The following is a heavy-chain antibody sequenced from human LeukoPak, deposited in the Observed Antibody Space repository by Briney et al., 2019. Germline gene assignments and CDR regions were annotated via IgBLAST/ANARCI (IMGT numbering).Heavy chain of an antibody. CDR2: ISSSSVI. D-gene: IGHD2-21*02. V-gene: IGHV3-48*01. J-gene: IGHJ6*03. CDR3: ARAECGGNCRYYYYHYMDV. CDR1: GFSFSTYS. Sequence: GGSLRLSCAASGFSFSTYSMNWVRQAPGKGLEWVSYISSSSVIQYADSVKGRFTISRDNAKNSLYLQMNSLRADDTAVYYCARAECGGNCRYYYYHYMDVWGKGTTVTVSS.